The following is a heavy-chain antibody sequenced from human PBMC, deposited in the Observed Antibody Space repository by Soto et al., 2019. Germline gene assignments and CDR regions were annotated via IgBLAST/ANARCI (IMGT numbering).Heavy chain of an antibody. J-gene: IGHJ4*02. CDR3: ARGRYYYDSSGYGY. CDR1: GGTFSSYA. Sequence: SVKVSCKASGGTFSSYAISWVRQAPGQGLEWMGGIIPIFGTANYAQKFQGRVTITADKSTSTAYMELSSLRSEDTAVYYCARGRYYYDSSGYGYWGQGTLVTVSS. D-gene: IGHD3-22*01. V-gene: IGHV1-69*06. CDR2: IIPIFGTA.